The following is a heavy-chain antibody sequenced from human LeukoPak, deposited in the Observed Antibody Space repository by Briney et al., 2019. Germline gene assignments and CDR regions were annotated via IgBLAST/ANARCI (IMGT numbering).Heavy chain of an antibody. J-gene: IGHJ4*02. V-gene: IGHV4-39*01. CDR3: ARHRSKWLQSSFDY. Sequence: SETLSLTCTVSGGSINSSSYYWGWIRQPPGKGLEWIGSIFYSGNTYDNPSLKSRVTISVDTSKNQFSLKLNSVTAADAAVYYCARHRSKWLQSSFDYWGQGTLVTVSS. D-gene: IGHD5-24*01. CDR1: GGSINSSSYY. CDR2: IFYSGNT.